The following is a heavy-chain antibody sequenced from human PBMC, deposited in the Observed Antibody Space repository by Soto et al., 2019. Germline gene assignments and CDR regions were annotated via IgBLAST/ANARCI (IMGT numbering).Heavy chain of an antibody. V-gene: IGHV1-2*02. CDR3: ARGESYSSSGGWGY. D-gene: IGHD6-13*01. CDR2: INPNSGGT. CDR1: GSTFTGNY. Sequence: QVQLVQSGAGVKKPGASVKASCKPSGSTFTGNYMNWVRQAPGQGLEWMGWINPNSGGTNYAQKFQGRVTMTRDTSISTAYMELSRLRSDDTAVYYCARGESYSSSGGWGYWGQGTLVTVSS. J-gene: IGHJ4*02.